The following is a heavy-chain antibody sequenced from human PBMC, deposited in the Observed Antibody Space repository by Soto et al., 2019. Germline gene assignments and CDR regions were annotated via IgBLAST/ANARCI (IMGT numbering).Heavy chain of an antibody. Sequence: QVQLVQSGAEVKKPGSSVKVSCKASGGTFGSYTISWVRQAPGQGLEWMGRIIPILGIANYAQKFQGRVTITADKSTSTAYMELSSLRSEDTAVYYCARGGRGSYTNYYYGMDVWGQGTTVTVSS. J-gene: IGHJ6*02. CDR1: GGTFGSYT. V-gene: IGHV1-69*02. CDR3: ARGGRGSYTNYYYGMDV. D-gene: IGHD1-26*01. CDR2: IIPILGIA.